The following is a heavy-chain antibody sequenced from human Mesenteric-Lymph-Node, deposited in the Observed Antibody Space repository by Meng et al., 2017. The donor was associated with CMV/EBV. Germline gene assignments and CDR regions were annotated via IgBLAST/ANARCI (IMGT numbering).Heavy chain of an antibody. CDR1: GYTFTSYA. V-gene: IGHV1-3*01. CDR2: IVANNGNT. Sequence: KASGYTFTSYAMHWARQVHGKRLEWLGYIVANNGNTLYSQTFQGRVTMSRDTSASTLYMELGGLTSEDTAVYYCAKGITSGAWLTDSWGQGTLVTVSS. D-gene: IGHD3-10*01. J-gene: IGHJ5*01. CDR3: AKGITSGAWLTDS.